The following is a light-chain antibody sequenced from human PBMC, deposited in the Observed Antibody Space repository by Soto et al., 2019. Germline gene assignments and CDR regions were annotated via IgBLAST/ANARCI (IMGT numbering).Light chain of an antibody. Sequence: DIVMTQSPLSLPVTAGEPASISFRSSQSLLHSNGYNYLDWYLQKPGQSPQLLIYLGSNRASGVPDRFSGSGSGTDFTLKINSLQPEDSATYYCQQAYSFPITFGQGTRLEIK. V-gene: IGKV2-28*01. J-gene: IGKJ5*01. CDR1: QSLLHSNGYNY. CDR2: LGS. CDR3: QQAYSFPIT.